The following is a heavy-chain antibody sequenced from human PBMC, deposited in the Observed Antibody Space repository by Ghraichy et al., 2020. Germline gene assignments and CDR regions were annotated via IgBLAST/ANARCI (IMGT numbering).Heavy chain of an antibody. D-gene: IGHD4-23*01. V-gene: IGHV4-39*01. J-gene: IGHJ3*02. Sequence: SQTLSLTCTVSGGSISSSSYYWGWIRQPPGKGLEWIGSIYYSGSTYYNPSLKSRVTISVDTSKNQFSLKLSSVTAADTAVYYCARIKDGGPAVPGEAFDIWGQGTMVTVYS. CDR3: ARIKDGGPAVPGEAFDI. CDR2: IYYSGST. CDR1: GGSISSSSYY.